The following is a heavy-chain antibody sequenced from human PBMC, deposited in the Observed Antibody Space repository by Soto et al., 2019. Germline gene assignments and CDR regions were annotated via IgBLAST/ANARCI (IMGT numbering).Heavy chain of an antibody. J-gene: IGHJ3*02. D-gene: IGHD2-21*01. CDR2: IWYDGSNK. CDR3: AREYFCGGDCYDAFDI. V-gene: IGHV3-33*01. CDR1: GFTFSSYG. Sequence: GGSLRLSCAASGFTFSSYGMHWVRQAPGKGLEWVAVIWYDGSNKYYADSVKGRFTISRDNSKNTLYLQMNSLRAEDTAVYYCAREYFCGGDCYDAFDIWGQGTMVTVSS.